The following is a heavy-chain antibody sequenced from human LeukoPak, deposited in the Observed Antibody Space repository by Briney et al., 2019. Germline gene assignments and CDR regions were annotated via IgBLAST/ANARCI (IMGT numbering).Heavy chain of an antibody. CDR1: GYSIGSGHY. CDR2: VYHSGA. V-gene: IGHV4-38-2*02. CDR3: ARSTGGGGHDS. D-gene: IGHD4-23*01. J-gene: IGHJ5*01. Sequence: SETLSLTCTVSGYSIGSGHYWAWIRQPPGKGLEWIGCVYHSGAYYKSSLTSRVTISMDTSKNQFSLKLTSVTAADSAFYYCARSTGGGGHDSWGQGTLVTVSS.